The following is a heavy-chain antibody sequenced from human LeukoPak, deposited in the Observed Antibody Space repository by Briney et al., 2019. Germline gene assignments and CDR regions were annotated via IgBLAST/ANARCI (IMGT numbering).Heavy chain of an antibody. CDR3: ASTSIAARDDAFDI. CDR2: IYTSGST. J-gene: IGHJ3*02. V-gene: IGHV4-4*07. D-gene: IGHD6-6*01. CDR1: GGSISSYY. Sequence: SETLSLTCTVSGGSISSYYWSWIRQPAGKGLEWIGRIYTSGSTNYNPSLKSRVTMSVNTSKNQFSLKLSSVTAADTAVYYCASTSIAARDDAFDIWGQGTMVTVSS.